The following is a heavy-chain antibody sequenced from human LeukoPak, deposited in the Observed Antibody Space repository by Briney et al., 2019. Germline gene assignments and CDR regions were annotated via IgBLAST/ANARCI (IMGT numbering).Heavy chain of an antibody. CDR3: ARWDYDYVWGSYREGAFDI. CDR2: INSDGSST. D-gene: IGHD3-16*02. J-gene: IGHJ3*02. Sequence: GGSLRLSCAASGFTFSSYWMHWVRQAPGKELVWVSRINSDGSSTSYADSVKGRFTISRDNAKNTLYLQMNSLRAEDTAVYYCARWDYDYVWGSYREGAFDIWGQGTMVTVSS. CDR1: GFTFSSYW. V-gene: IGHV3-74*01.